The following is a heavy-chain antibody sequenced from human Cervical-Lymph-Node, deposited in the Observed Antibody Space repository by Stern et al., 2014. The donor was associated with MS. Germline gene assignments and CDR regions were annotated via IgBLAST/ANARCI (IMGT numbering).Heavy chain of an antibody. CDR1: GFTFSSYG. CDR3: AREGQDYYYGMDV. CDR2: IWYDGSIK. Sequence: VQLVESGGGVVQPGRSLRLSCAASGFTFSSYGMHWVRQAPGKGLEWGAVIWYDGSIKYYADSVKGRFTISRDNSKNTLYLQMNSLRAEDTAVYYCAREGQDYYYGMDVWGQGTTVTVSS. J-gene: IGHJ6*02. V-gene: IGHV3-33*01.